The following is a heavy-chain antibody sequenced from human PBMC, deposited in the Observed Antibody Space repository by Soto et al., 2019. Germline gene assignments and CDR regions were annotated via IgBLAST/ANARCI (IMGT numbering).Heavy chain of an antibody. CDR1: AYTFNIYG. V-gene: IGHV1-18*01. CDR2: ISVYNGNT. D-gene: IGHD2-8*01. Sequence: ASVKVSCKASAYTFNIYGISWVRQAPGQGLEWMGWISVYNGNTNYAQKVQGRVTMTTDTSTSTAYMELRSLRSDDTAVYYCARDGRNGGYFDYWGQGTVVTVSS. J-gene: IGHJ4*02. CDR3: ARDGRNGGYFDY.